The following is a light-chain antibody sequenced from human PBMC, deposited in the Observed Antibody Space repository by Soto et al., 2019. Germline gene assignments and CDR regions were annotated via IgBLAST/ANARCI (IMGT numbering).Light chain of an antibody. Sequence: QSVLTQPPSVSAAPGQKVTISCSGSSSNIGNNYVSWYQQLLGTAPKLLLYENNNRPSGIPHRFSGSKSGTSATLGITGLPTGDEADYYCETWDSSLSAGVFGGGTQLTVL. J-gene: IGLJ3*02. CDR3: ETWDSSLSAGV. CDR1: SSNIGNNY. CDR2: ENN. V-gene: IGLV1-51*02.